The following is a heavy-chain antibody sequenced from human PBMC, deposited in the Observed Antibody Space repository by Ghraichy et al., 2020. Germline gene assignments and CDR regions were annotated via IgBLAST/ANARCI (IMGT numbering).Heavy chain of an antibody. V-gene: IGHV3-23*01. J-gene: IGHJ4*02. CDR3: ASHKGYSSTWEFDY. Sequence: GGSLRLSCAAAGFTFSSYAMSWVRQAPGKGLEWVSGISGSGDSTYYADSVKGRFTISRDNSKNTLYLQMNSLRAEDTAVYYCASHKGYSSTWEFDYWGQGTLVTVSS. CDR2: ISGSGDST. CDR1: GFTFSSYA. D-gene: IGHD6-13*01.